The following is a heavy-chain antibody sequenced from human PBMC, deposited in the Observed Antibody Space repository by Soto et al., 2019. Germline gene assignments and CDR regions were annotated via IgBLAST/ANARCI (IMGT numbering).Heavy chain of an antibody. J-gene: IGHJ4*02. CDR3: AKRVHAPYYFDY. Sequence: EVQLLESGGGLVQPGGSLRLSCAASGFTFSNYAMSWVRQAPGKGLEWVSSINPSGGGKYYADSVKGQFTISRDNSRSTLYLQMSTLRAEDTAIYYCAKRVHAPYYFDYWGQGILVTVSS. D-gene: IGHD2-2*01. V-gene: IGHV3-23*01. CDR1: GFTFSNYA. CDR2: INPSGGGK.